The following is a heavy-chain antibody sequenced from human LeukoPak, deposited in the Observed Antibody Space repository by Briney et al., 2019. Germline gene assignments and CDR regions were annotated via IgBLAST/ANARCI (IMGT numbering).Heavy chain of an antibody. V-gene: IGHV4-34*01. J-gene: IGHJ4*02. CDR2: INHSGST. Sequence: SETLSLTCTVSGGSISSYYWSWIRQPPGKGLEWIGEINHSGSTNYNPSLKSRVTISVDTSKNQFSLKLSSVTAADTAVYYCARAPVRGVIISPYYFDYWGQGTLVTVSS. CDR3: ARAPVRGVIISPYYFDY. D-gene: IGHD3-10*01. CDR1: GGSISSYY.